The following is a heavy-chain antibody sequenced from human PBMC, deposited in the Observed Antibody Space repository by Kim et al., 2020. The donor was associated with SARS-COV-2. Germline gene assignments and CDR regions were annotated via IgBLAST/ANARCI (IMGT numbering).Heavy chain of an antibody. J-gene: IGHJ4*01. D-gene: IGHD3-10*01. CDR3: ARDPKSVRGVIITPYFD. Sequence: GGSLRLSCAASGFTFSSYGMHWVRQAPDKGLEWVAVISYDGSNKYYADSVKGRFTISRDNSKNTLYLQMNSLRAEDTAVYYCARDPKSVRGVIITPYFD. CDR2: ISYDGSNK. CDR1: GFTFSSYG. V-gene: IGHV3-33*05.